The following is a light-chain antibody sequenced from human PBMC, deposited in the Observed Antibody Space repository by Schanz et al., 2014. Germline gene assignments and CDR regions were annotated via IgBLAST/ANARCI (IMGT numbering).Light chain of an antibody. CDR2: GAS. J-gene: IGKJ2*01. Sequence: EIVLTQSPATLSLSPGERATLSCWASESVSSDYLAWYQQKPGQAPRLLIYGASIRATGIPDRFSGSGSGTDFTLTISRLEPEDFAVYYCQQYGSSPRTFGQGTKLEIK. V-gene: IGKV3-20*01. CDR1: ESVSSDY. CDR3: QQYGSSPRT.